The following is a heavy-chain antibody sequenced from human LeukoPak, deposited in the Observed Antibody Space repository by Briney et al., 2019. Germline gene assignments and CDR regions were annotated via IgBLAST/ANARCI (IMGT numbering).Heavy chain of an antibody. Sequence: PGESLRLSCGASGFTVSPNYMSWVRLAPGKGLEWVSLLHSDGATYYAESVKGRFTISTDNSKNILYLQMNSLRVEDTAVYYCAGRRKEAAAYDHWGQGTLVTVSS. D-gene: IGHD2-2*01. V-gene: IGHV3-66*01. J-gene: IGHJ4*02. CDR2: LHSDGAT. CDR1: GFTVSPNY. CDR3: AGRRKEAAAYDH.